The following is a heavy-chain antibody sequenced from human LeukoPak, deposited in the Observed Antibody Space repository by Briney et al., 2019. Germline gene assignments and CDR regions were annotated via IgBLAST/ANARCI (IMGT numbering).Heavy chain of an antibody. CDR2: ISGSGRNT. Sequence: SGGSLRLSCAASGFTISTQAMGWVRQVPGKGLEWISAISGSGRNTYYADSVKGRFTVSRDPSKNTLNLQMNSLRAEDTAVYYCAKDPTHYRVWDYYETIGLSYWGQGTLVTVSS. V-gene: IGHV3-23*01. D-gene: IGHD3-22*01. CDR3: AKDPTHYRVWDYYETIGLSY. CDR1: GFTISTQA. J-gene: IGHJ4*02.